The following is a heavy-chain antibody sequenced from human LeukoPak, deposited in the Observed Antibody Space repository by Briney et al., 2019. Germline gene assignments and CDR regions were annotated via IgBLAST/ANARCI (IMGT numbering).Heavy chain of an antibody. CDR2: IYSSGSTI. CDR1: GFRFCDYY. Sequence: GVTLSLSCAASGFRFCDYYMSWIRQAPGKGRVWVSHIYSSGSTIYYADSVKGRFTISRDNAKSSLYLQMNSLRAEDTAVYYCARCGGRGYSYGYPSYYYYMDVWGKGTTVTVSS. J-gene: IGHJ6*03. D-gene: IGHD5-18*01. CDR3: ARCGGRGYSYGYPSYYYYMDV. V-gene: IGHV3-11*04.